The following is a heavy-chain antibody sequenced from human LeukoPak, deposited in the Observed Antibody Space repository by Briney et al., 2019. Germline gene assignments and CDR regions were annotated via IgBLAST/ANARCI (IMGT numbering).Heavy chain of an antibody. CDR2: INPNSGGT. CDR3: ARDNVIR. J-gene: IGHJ4*02. V-gene: IGHV1-2*06. CDR1: GYIFTNNA. Sequence: ASVKVSCKASGYIFTNNAMNWVRQAPGQGLEWMGRINPNSGGTNYAQKFQGRVTMTRDTSISTAYMELSRLRSDDTAVYYCARDNVIRWGQGTLVTVSS. D-gene: IGHD3-16*02.